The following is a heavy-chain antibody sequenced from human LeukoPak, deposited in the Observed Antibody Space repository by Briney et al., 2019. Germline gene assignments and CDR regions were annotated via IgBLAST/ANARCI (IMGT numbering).Heavy chain of an antibody. Sequence: SETLSLTCAVYGGSFSGYYWSWIRQPPGKGLEWIGEINHSGSTKYTPSLKSRVTISVDTSKNQFSLRLSSVTAADTAVYYCAKGFERNYDFWSGYYGDYWGQGTLVTVSS. J-gene: IGHJ4*02. V-gene: IGHV4-34*01. CDR2: INHSGST. CDR1: GGSFSGYY. D-gene: IGHD3-3*01. CDR3: AKGFERNYDFWSGYYGDY.